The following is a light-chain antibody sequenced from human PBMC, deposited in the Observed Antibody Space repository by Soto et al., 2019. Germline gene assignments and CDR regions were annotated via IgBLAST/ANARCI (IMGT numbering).Light chain of an antibody. CDR3: HQSYNWPRVT. CDR2: DVY. V-gene: IGKV3-11*01. CDR1: QSVSNS. J-gene: IGKJ5*01. Sequence: XILLTQSPATLALSPVERVTLSGSASQSVSNSLAWYQQKPGQPPRLLIYDVYNRATGIPARFSGSGSGTDFTLTITSLQPEDFAVYFCHQSYNWPRVTCGHGPRLALK.